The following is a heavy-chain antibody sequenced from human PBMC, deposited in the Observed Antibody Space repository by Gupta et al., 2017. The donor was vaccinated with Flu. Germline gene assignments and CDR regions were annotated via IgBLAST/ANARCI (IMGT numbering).Heavy chain of an antibody. Sequence: QVQLVESGGALVKPGGSLRLSCAAAGFTFSDHYMNWIRQAPGKGLEWISYMSGGSSYTKYADSVKGQFTISRDNAKNSLYLQIKSLRAEDTAVYYCARGGSDDPPNSDAMDLWGQGTTVTVSS. D-gene: IGHD3-10*01. CDR2: MSGGSSYT. CDR1: GFTFSDHY. CDR3: ARGGSDDPPNSDAMDL. V-gene: IGHV3-11*05. J-gene: IGHJ6*02.